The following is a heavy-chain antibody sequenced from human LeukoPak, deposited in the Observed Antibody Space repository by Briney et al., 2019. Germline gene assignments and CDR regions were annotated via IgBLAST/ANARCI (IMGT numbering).Heavy chain of an antibody. Sequence: GGSLRLSCAASGIAVIGNYMSWVRQPPGKGLEWVSFISINTDTFYADSVRGRFTISRDSSKNTLFLQMNSLRDEASAVYYCAIAQSWDELFDSWGQGTLVTVSS. CDR3: AIAQSWDELFDS. J-gene: IGHJ4*02. CDR1: GIAVIGNY. V-gene: IGHV3-53*01. CDR2: ISINTDT. D-gene: IGHD1-26*01.